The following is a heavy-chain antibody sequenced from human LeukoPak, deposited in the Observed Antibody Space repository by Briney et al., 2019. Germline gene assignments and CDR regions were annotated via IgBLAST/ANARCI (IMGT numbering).Heavy chain of an antibody. CDR2: IYTSGST. J-gene: IGHJ4*02. CDR1: GGSISSYY. D-gene: IGHD2-15*01. Sequence: PSETLSLTCTVSGGSISSYYWSWIRQPPGKGLEWIGRIYTSGSTNYNPSLKSRITISRDTSRSQFSLQLSSVTAADTAVYYCARAPECTGGSCYYFDYWGQGTLVTVSS. V-gene: IGHV4-4*08. CDR3: ARAPECTGGSCYYFDY.